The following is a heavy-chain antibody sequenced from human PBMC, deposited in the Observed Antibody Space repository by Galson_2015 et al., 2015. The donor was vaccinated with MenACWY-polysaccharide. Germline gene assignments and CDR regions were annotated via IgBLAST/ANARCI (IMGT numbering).Heavy chain of an antibody. V-gene: IGHV3-74*01. CDR3: ARGGNNSTWYTWFDP. Sequence: SLRLSCAASGFTFSSYWMHWVRQPPGKGLVWASRINGDGSSTRYADSVKGRLTISRDNAKNTLYLQMNSLRAEDTAVYFCARGGNNSTWYTWFDPWGQGTLVTVSS. CDR2: INGDGSST. D-gene: IGHD6-13*01. CDR1: GFTFSSYW. J-gene: IGHJ5*02.